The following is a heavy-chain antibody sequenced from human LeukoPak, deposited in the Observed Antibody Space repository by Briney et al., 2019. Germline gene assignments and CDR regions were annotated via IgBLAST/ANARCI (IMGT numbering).Heavy chain of an antibody. CDR3: ARGVDYAMDV. V-gene: IGHV3-74*01. Sequence: GGSLRLSCAVSGFTSSVFGMDWVRQASGKGLVWVSFLDTTGTVTTYADSVKGRFTISRDIAKNTLHLEMNSLRAEDTGIYYCARGVDYAMDVWGQGTTVTVSS. J-gene: IGHJ6*02. CDR1: GFTSSVFG. CDR2: LDTTGTVT.